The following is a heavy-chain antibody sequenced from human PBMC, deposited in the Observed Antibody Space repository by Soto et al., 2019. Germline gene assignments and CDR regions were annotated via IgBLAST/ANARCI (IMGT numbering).Heavy chain of an antibody. CDR1: EFTFSTYA. J-gene: IGHJ4*02. CDR3: AKALVGEVGATNY. D-gene: IGHD1-26*01. V-gene: IGHV3-23*01. CDR2: ISDSGDIT. Sequence: PGGSLRLSCAASEFTFSTYAMTWVRQAPGRGLQWVATISDSGDITYYADSVKGRFTISRDNSRNTLYLQMNSLGAEDAALYYCAKALVGEVGATNYWGQGTLVTVSS.